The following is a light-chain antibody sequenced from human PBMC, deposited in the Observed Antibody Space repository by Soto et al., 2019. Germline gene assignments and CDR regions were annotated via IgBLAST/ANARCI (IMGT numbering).Light chain of an antibody. V-gene: IGKV1-5*03. CDR3: QHYNSYSEA. J-gene: IGKJ1*01. CDR2: KAS. CDR1: QTISSW. Sequence: DIQMTQSPSTLSGPVGDRVTITCRASQTISSWLAWYQQKPGKAPKLLIYKASTLKSGVPSRFSGSGSGTEFTLTISSLQPDAFATYYCQHYNSYSEAFGQGTKVDIK.